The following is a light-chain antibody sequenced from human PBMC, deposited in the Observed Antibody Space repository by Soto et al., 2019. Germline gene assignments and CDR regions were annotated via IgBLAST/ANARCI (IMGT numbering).Light chain of an antibody. CDR3: QQRRSWPPTIT. Sequence: EIVLTQSPATLSFSPGERATLSCRASHSVSTYLAWYQQGPGQAPRLLIYDASYRATDIPPRFSGSGSGTDFTLTISSLEPEDFAVYYCQQRRSWPPTITFGQGTRLEIK. CDR1: HSVSTY. V-gene: IGKV3-11*01. CDR2: DAS. J-gene: IGKJ5*01.